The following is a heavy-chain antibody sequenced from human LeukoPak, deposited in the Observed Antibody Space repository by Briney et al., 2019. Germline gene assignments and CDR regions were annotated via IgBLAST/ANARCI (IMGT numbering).Heavy chain of an antibody. CDR2: MNPNSGNT. CDR1: HYTFTNYP. D-gene: IGHD4-11*01. V-gene: IGHV1-8*02. Sequence: ASVKVSCKASHYTFTNYPIAWVRQATGQGLEWMGWMNPNSGNTGYAQKFQGRVTMTRNTSISTAYMELSSLRSEDTAVYYCARGDLTTPGAHHYWGQGTLVTVSS. CDR3: ARGDLTTPGAHHY. J-gene: IGHJ4*02.